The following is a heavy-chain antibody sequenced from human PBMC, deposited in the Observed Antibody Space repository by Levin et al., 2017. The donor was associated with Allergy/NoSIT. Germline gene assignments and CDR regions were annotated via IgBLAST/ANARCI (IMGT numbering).Heavy chain of an antibody. CDR2: IKSKTDGGTT. V-gene: IGHV3-15*01. CDR1: GFTFSNAW. Sequence: GGSLRLSCAASGFTFSNAWMSWVRQAPGKGLEWVGRIKSKTDGGTTDYAAPVKGRFTISRDDSKNTLYLQMNSLKTEDTAVYYCTTGTAYCGGDCYLVPHDYWGQGTLVTVSS. CDR3: TTGTAYCGGDCYLVPHDY. J-gene: IGHJ4*02. D-gene: IGHD2-21*02.